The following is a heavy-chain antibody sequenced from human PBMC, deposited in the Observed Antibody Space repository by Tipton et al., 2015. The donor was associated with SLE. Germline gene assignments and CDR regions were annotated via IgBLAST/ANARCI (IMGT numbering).Heavy chain of an antibody. Sequence: TLSLTCAVYGGSVSGHYWSWIRQHPGKGLEWIGYIYYSGSTYYNPSLKSRVTISVDTSKNQFSLKLSSVTAADTAVYYCARGRNMVNGDYWGQGTLVTVSS. CDR3: ARGRNMVNGDY. CDR1: GGSVSGHY. D-gene: IGHD5-18*01. CDR2: IYYSGST. V-gene: IGHV4-31*11. J-gene: IGHJ4*02.